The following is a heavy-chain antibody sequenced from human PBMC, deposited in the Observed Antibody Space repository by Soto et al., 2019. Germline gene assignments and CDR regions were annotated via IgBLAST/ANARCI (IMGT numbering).Heavy chain of an antibody. J-gene: IGHJ4*02. Sequence: PGGSLRLSCAASGFTFSSYGMHWVRQAPGKGLEWVAVISYDGSNKYYADSVKGRFTISRDNSKNTLYLQMNSLRAEDTAVYYCAKGSGSYPKSPLDYWGQGTLVTVSS. CDR3: AKGSGSYPKSPLDY. CDR2: ISYDGSNK. V-gene: IGHV3-30*18. D-gene: IGHD3-10*01. CDR1: GFTFSSYG.